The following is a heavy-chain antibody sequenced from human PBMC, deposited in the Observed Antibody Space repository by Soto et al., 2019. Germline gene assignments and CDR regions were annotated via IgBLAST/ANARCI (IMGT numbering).Heavy chain of an antibody. D-gene: IGHD1-1*01. V-gene: IGHV3-33*01. CDR2: IWYEGSKK. Sequence: QVQLVESGGGVVQPGRSLRLSCAASGFSFSSYAMHWVRQAPGKGLEWVSLIWYEGSKKFYVDSVKGRFTISRDNSKNTLYLQMNSLRADDTAVYYCAREISGQPFDHWGQGTLVTVAS. CDR1: GFSFSSYA. CDR3: AREISGQPFDH. J-gene: IGHJ4*02.